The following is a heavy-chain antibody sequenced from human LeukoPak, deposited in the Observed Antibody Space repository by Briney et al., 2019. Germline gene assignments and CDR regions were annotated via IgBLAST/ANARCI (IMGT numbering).Heavy chain of an antibody. V-gene: IGHV1-69*05. CDR1: GGTFSSYA. J-gene: IGHJ4*02. D-gene: IGHD2-21*02. CDR2: IIPIFGTA. CDR3: ARDRYCGGDCSDY. Sequence: SVKVSCKPSGGTFSSYAISWVRQAPGQGLEWMGGIIPIFGTANYAQKFKGRVTITTDESTSTAYMELSSLRSEDTAVYYCARDRYCGGDCSDYWGQGTLVTVSS.